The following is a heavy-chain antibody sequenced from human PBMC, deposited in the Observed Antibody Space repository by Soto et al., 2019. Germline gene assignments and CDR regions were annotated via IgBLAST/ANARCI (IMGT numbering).Heavy chain of an antibody. CDR1: EFTFGSYS. V-gene: IGHV3-64D*06. Sequence: PGGSLILSCSASEFTFGSYSMHWVRQAPGKGLEYVSAISSNGGSTYYADSVKGRFTISRDNSKNTLYLQMSSLRAEDTAVYYCVKEVRKGAGSRVLLDYCGQGTLV. CDR3: VKEVRKGAGSRVLLDY. J-gene: IGHJ4*02. D-gene: IGHD2-15*01. CDR2: ISSNGGST.